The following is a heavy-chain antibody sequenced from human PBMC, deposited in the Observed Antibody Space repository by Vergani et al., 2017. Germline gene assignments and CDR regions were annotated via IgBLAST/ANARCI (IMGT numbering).Heavy chain of an antibody. D-gene: IGHD1-20*01. V-gene: IGHV4-30-4*01. CDR2: IFYSGST. CDR3: ARDKWHDIDY. J-gene: IGHJ4*02. Sequence: QVQLQESGPGLVKPSQTLSLTCTDSGDSMNSDDFYWSWIRQPPGKGLEWIGNIFYSGSTYYNPSLKSRLTLSVALSKNLFSLKLNSVTAADTAVYYCARDKWHDIDYWVQGTLVTVSS. CDR1: GDSMNSDDFY.